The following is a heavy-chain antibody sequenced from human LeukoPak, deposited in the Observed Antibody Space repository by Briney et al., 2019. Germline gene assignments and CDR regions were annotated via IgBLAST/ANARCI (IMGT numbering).Heavy chain of an antibody. CDR2: INHSGST. Sequence: SETLSLTCAVYGRSFSGYYWSWIRQPPGKGLEWIGEINHSGSTNYNPSLRSRVTMSVDTSKNQFSLKLSSVTAADTAVYYCARGPGGDYWGQGTLVTVSS. J-gene: IGHJ4*02. CDR1: GRSFSGYY. V-gene: IGHV4-34*01. CDR3: ARGPGGDY. D-gene: IGHD4-23*01.